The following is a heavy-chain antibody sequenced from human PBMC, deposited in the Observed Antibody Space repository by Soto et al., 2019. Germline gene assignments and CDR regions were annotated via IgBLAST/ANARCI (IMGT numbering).Heavy chain of an antibody. J-gene: IGHJ3*02. CDR3: GRGLWDDAFDI. CDR2: IYYSGST. V-gene: IGHV4-59*01. D-gene: IGHD3-10*01. CDR1: GGSISSYY. Sequence: SETLSLTCTVSGGSISSYYWSWIRQPPGKGLEWIGYIYYSGSTNYNPSLKSRVTISVDTSKNQFSLKRSPVTAADRVLYYGGRGLWDDAFDIWGQGTMVTVS.